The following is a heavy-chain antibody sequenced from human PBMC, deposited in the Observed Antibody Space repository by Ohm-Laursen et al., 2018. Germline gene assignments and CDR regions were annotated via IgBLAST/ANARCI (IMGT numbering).Heavy chain of an antibody. CDR1: GFTFGDYA. Sequence: SLRLSCAASGFTFGDYAMHWVRQAPGKGLEWVSGISWNSGSTGYADSVKGRFTISRDNAKNSLYLQMNSLRAEDTALYYCAKAFGRYYFYGMDVRGQGTTVTVSS. J-gene: IGHJ6*02. D-gene: IGHD3-16*01. CDR3: AKAFGRYYFYGMDV. CDR2: ISWNSGST. V-gene: IGHV3-9*01.